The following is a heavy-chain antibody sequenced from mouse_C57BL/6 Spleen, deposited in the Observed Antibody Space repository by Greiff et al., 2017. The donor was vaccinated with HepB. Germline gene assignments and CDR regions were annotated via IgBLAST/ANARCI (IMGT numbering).Heavy chain of an antibody. CDR1: GFTFSSYA. CDR3: TRDDYDGAMDY. Sequence: DVHLVESGEGLVKPGGSLKLSCAASGFTFSSYAMSWVRQTPEKRLEWVAYISSGGDYIYYADTVKGRFTISRDNARNTLYLQMSSLKSEDTAMYYCTRDDYDGAMDYWGQGTSVTVSS. J-gene: IGHJ4*01. CDR2: ISSGGDYI. V-gene: IGHV5-9-1*02. D-gene: IGHD2-4*01.